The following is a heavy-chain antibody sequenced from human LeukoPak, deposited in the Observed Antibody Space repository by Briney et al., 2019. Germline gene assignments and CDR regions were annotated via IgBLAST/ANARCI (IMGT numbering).Heavy chain of an antibody. Sequence: SETLSLTCAVSGGSISGGGYSWSWIRQPPGKGLEWIGYIYHSGSTYYNPSLKSRVTISVDRSKNQFSLKLSSVTAADTAVYYCATTAMVIDAFDIWGQGTMVTVSS. J-gene: IGHJ3*02. CDR3: ATTAMVIDAFDI. CDR1: GGSISGGGYS. D-gene: IGHD5-18*01. V-gene: IGHV4-30-2*01. CDR2: IYHSGST.